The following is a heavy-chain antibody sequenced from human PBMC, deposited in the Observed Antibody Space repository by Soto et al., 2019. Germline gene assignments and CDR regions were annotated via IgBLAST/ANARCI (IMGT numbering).Heavy chain of an antibody. J-gene: IGHJ5*02. CDR1: GDSITSYN. D-gene: IGHD2-21*01. Sequence: QVQLQESGPGLVKPSETLSLTCTVSGDSITSYNWNWLRQPPGKALEWIGYVYSRGSTNYNPSLKSRVTLSVDTSRNQFSLKVNSVTAADTAMYYCARRAVVAVTGSLDNWLDPWGQGILVTVSS. V-gene: IGHV4-59*01. CDR2: VYSRGST. CDR3: ARRAVVAVTGSLDNWLDP.